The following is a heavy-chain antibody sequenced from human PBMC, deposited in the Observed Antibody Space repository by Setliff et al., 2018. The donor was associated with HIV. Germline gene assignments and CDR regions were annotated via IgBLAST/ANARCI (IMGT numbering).Heavy chain of an antibody. CDR1: GRSFSDNS. CDR2: INHSGNT. V-gene: IGHV4-34*01. CDR3: ARKGWNAYEAFDD. J-gene: IGHJ5*02. Sequence: SETLSLTCAVYGRSFSDNSWNWIRQPPGKGLEWIGEINHSGNTNYNPSLKSRVSRTLDTSKNQFSLKLTSVTAADTAVYYCARKGWNAYEAFDDWGQGTRVTVSS. D-gene: IGHD5-12*01.